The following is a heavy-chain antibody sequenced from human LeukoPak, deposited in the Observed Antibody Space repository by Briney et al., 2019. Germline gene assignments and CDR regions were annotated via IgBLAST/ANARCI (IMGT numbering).Heavy chain of an antibody. CDR3: ARDRYGSGSYLYQYGMDV. CDR2: IYYSGST. V-gene: IGHV4-59*11. Sequence: PSETLSLTCTVSGGSISSHYWNWIRQPPGKGLEWNGYIYYSGSTNYNPSLESRVTISVDTSKNQFSLKLSSVTAADTAVYYCARDRYGSGSYLYQYGMDVWGQGTTVTVSS. J-gene: IGHJ6*02. CDR1: GGSISSHY. D-gene: IGHD3-10*01.